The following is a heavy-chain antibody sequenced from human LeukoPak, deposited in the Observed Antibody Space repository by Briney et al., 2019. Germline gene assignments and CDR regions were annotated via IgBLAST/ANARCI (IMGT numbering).Heavy chain of an antibody. D-gene: IGHD2-2*01. J-gene: IGHJ4*02. CDR2: IYYSGST. CDR1: GGSISSSSYY. Sequence: SETLSLTCTVSGGSISSSSYYWGWIRQPPGKGLEWIGSIYYSGSTYYNPSLKSRVTISVDTSKNQFSLKLSSVTAADTAVYYCASIVVVPAAPIGDYWGQGTLVTVSS. CDR3: ASIVVVPAAPIGDY. V-gene: IGHV4-39*01.